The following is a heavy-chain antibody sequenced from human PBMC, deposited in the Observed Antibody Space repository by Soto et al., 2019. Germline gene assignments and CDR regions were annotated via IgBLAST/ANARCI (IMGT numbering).Heavy chain of an antibody. Sequence: SESLSLTYAVSGDAIMRRAFNNGWVRQPPGKGLEWVGYIYYSGSTNYNPSLKSRVTISVDTSKNQFSLKLSSVTAADTAVYYCARGALIAYGDEWGRGTLVTV. J-gene: IGHJ4*02. D-gene: IGHD3-16*01. V-gene: IGHV4-61*08. CDR3: ARGALIAYGDE. CDR1: GDAIMRRAFN. CDR2: IYYSGST.